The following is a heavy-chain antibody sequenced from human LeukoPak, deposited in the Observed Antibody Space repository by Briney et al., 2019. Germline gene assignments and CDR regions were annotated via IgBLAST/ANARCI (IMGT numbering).Heavy chain of an antibody. CDR2: INHSGST. Sequence: PSETLSLTCAVYGGSFSGYYWSWIRQPPGKGLEWIGEINHSGSTNYNPSLKSRVTISVDTSKNQFSLKLSSVTAADTAVYYCARVPGYSSGWYNRAFDIWGQGTMVTVSS. CDR1: GGSFSGYY. D-gene: IGHD6-19*01. J-gene: IGHJ3*02. CDR3: ARVPGYSSGWYNRAFDI. V-gene: IGHV4-34*01.